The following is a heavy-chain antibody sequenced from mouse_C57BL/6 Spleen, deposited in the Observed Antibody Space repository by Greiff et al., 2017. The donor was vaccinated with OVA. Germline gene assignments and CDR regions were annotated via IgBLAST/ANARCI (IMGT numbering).Heavy chain of an antibody. J-gene: IGHJ4*01. Sequence: EVQVVESGGGLVKPGGSLKLSCAASGFTFSDYGMHWVRQAPEKGLEWVAYISSGSSTIYYADTVKGRFTISRDNAKNTLFLQMTSLRSEDTAMYYCARPYDYDGDYYAMDYWGQGTSVTVSS. D-gene: IGHD2-4*01. CDR1: GFTFSDYG. CDR3: ARPYDYDGDYYAMDY. CDR2: ISSGSSTI. V-gene: IGHV5-17*01.